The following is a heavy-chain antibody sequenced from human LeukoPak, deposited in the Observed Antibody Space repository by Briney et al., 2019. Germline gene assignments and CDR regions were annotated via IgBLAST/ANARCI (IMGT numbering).Heavy chain of an antibody. CDR1: GFTFGDYA. CDR3: TRDGGIVLKVYDPPYDAFDI. D-gene: IGHD2-8*01. J-gene: IGHJ3*02. Sequence: PGGSLSLSWTPSGFTFGDYAMSWFRQAPGKGLEWVGFIRSKAYGGTTEYAASVKGRSTISRDDSKIIAYLQMNSLKTEDTAVYYCTRDGGIVLKVYDPPYDAFDIWGQGTMVTVSS. CDR2: IRSKAYGGTT. V-gene: IGHV3-49*03.